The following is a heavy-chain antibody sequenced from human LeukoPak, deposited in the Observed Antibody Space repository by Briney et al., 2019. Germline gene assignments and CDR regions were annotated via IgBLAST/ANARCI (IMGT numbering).Heavy chain of an antibody. J-gene: IGHJ4*02. V-gene: IGHV1-69*13. Sequence: SVKVSCKASGGTFSSYAISRVRQAPGQGLEWMGGIIPIFGTANYAQKFQGRVTITADESTSTAYMELSSLRSEDTAVYYCARSRGDLSTWVDYWGQGTLVTVSS. CDR3: ARSRGDLSTWVDY. CDR1: GGTFSSYA. D-gene: IGHD3-10*01. CDR2: IIPIFGTA.